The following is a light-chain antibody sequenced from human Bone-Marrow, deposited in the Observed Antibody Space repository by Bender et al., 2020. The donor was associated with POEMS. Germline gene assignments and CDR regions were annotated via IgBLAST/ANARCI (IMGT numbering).Light chain of an antibody. J-gene: IGLJ2*01. CDR1: KLGEEY. Sequence: SYELTQPPSVSVSPGQTATITCSGEKLGEEYVCWYQQKPGQSPVLVIYQDTKRPSGIPERFSGSTSGNTASLTISGTQTMDEADYYCQSWGSNTAVFGGGTKLTVL. V-gene: IGLV3-1*01. CDR2: QDT. CDR3: QSWGSNTAV.